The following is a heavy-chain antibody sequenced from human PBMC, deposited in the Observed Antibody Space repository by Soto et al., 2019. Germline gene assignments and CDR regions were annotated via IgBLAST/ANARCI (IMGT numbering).Heavy chain of an antibody. D-gene: IGHD3-10*01. CDR3: ARGGASSKWLDP. J-gene: IGHJ5*02. CDR2: IHDSGST. Sequence: QVQLHESGPGLVEPSETLSLTCSVSGGSVTNYYWSWIRQPPGKGLEWIGYIHDSGSTNYNPSLKSRVTISVDTPKNQFSLQLNSVIAADTAVYYCARGGASSKWLDPWGQGTLVTGSS. CDR1: GGSVTNYY. V-gene: IGHV4-59*02.